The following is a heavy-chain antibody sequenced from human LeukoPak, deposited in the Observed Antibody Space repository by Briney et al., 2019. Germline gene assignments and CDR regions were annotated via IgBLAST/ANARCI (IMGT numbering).Heavy chain of an antibody. CDR3: ARDGVGALNWFDP. D-gene: IGHD1-26*01. CDR1: GYIFTSYN. Sequence: ASVKVSCKASGYIFTSYNIHWVRQAPGQGLEWMGIINSSGGSTSYAQKFQDRVTMTRDTSTSTVYMELSSLRSEDTAVYYCARDGVGALNWFDPWGQGTLVTVSS. CDR2: INSSGGST. J-gene: IGHJ5*02. V-gene: IGHV1-46*01.